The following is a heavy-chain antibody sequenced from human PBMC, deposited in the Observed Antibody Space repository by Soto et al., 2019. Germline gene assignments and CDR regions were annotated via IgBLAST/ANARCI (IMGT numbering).Heavy chain of an antibody. D-gene: IGHD1-26*01. J-gene: IGHJ6*02. CDR2: IIPIFGTA. Sequence: SVKVSCKASGGTFSSYAISWVRQAPGQGLEWMGGIIPIFGTANYAQKFQGRVTITADKSTSTAYMELSSLRSEDTAVYYCARGKVGATGFYYYYGMDVWGQGTTVTVSS. CDR1: GGTFSSYA. CDR3: ARGKVGATGFYYYYGMDV. V-gene: IGHV1-69*06.